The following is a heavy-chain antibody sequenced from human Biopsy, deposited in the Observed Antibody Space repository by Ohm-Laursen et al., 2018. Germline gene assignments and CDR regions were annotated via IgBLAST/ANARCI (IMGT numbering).Heavy chain of an antibody. CDR3: ARDPLNGHKHFDY. D-gene: IGHD2-8*01. V-gene: IGHV1-2*02. J-gene: IGHJ4*02. CDR1: SYTFTDYN. CDR2: INCKTGAT. Sequence: SVKVSCKASSYTFTDYNIHWMRQAPGQGLEWLGYINCKTGATNYAQKFQGKVTMTRDTSISTAYLALGSLRSADTAIYYCARDPLNGHKHFDYWGQGSLVTASS.